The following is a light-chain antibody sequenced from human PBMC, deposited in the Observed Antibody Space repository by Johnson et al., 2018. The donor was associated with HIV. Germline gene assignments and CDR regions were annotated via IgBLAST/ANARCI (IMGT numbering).Light chain of an antibody. CDR2: EDN. V-gene: IGLV1-51*02. CDR3: GTWESSLSAGPFYV. CDR1: SSNIESYF. J-gene: IGLJ1*01. Sequence: QPVLTQPPSVSAAPGQKVTISCSGSSSNIESYFVSWYQQLPGAAPTLLIYEDNKRPSGIPDRFSGSKSGTSATLGITGLQTGDEADYYCGTWESSLSAGPFYVFGTGTKVTVL.